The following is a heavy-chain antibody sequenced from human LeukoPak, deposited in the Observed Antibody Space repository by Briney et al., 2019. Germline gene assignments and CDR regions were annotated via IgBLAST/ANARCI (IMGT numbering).Heavy chain of an antibody. CDR2: IYSGGST. CDR3: ARAHTYYYYYGMDV. V-gene: IGHV3-66*02. D-gene: IGHD2-2*02. Sequence: GGSLRLSCAASGFTVSSNYMSWVRQAPGKGLEWVSVIYSGGSTYYADSVKGRFTISRDNSKNTLYLQMNSLRAEDTAVYYCARAHTYYYYYGMDVWGQGTTVTVSS. J-gene: IGHJ6*02. CDR1: GFTVSSNY.